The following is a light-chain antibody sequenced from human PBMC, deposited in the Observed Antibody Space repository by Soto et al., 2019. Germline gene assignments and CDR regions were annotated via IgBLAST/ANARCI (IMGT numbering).Light chain of an antibody. Sequence: QSVLTQPASVSGSPGQSITISCTGTSSDVGGYNYVSGYQQHPGKAPKLMIYDVSNRPSGVSNRFSGSKSGNTASLTISGLQAEDEADYYCSSYTSSSTYVFGTGTQLTVL. CDR1: SSDVGGYNY. J-gene: IGLJ1*01. CDR3: SSYTSSSTYV. V-gene: IGLV2-14*01. CDR2: DVS.